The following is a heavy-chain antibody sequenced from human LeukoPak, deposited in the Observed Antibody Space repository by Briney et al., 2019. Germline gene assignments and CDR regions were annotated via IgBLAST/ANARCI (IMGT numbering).Heavy chain of an antibody. D-gene: IGHD2-15*01. CDR3: ARMYCSGGSCYGRPSDY. Sequence: GASVKVSCKASGYTFTSYGISWVRQAPGQGLEWMGWISAYNGNTNYAQKLQGRVTMTTDTSTSTAYMELRSLRSDDTAVHYCARMYCSGGSCYGRPSDYWGQGTLVTVSS. V-gene: IGHV1-18*01. CDR2: ISAYNGNT. J-gene: IGHJ4*02. CDR1: GYTFTSYG.